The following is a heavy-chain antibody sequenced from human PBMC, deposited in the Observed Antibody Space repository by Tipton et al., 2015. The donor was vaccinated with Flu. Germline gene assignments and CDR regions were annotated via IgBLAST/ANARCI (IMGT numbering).Heavy chain of an antibody. Sequence: SLRLSCATSGFTVSSNHMSWVRQAPGKRPECVSVIYRGGNTYYADSVKGRFTISRDNSKDTLYLQMNSLRAEDTAVYYCARVGSRLNSYGMDVWGQGTTVTASS. J-gene: IGHJ6*02. D-gene: IGHD2-15*01. CDR2: IYRGGNT. CDR1: GFTVSSNH. CDR3: ARVGSRLNSYGMDV. V-gene: IGHV3-53*01.